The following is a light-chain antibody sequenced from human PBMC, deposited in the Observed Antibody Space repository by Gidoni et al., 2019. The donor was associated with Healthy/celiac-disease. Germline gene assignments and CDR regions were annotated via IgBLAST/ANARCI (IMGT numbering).Light chain of an antibody. V-gene: IGLV2-14*01. CDR1: SSDVGGYNY. Sequence: QSALTQPASVSGSPGQSITISCPGTSSDVGGYNYVSWYQQHPGKAPKLMLYEVSNRPSGVSNRFSGSKSGNTASLTISGLQAEDEADYYCSSYTSSSTEVVFGGGTKLTVL. CDR3: SSYTSSSTEVV. J-gene: IGLJ2*01. CDR2: EVS.